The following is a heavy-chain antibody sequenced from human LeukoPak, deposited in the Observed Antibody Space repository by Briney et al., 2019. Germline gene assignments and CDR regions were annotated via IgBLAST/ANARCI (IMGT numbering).Heavy chain of an antibody. CDR2: IHTSGST. V-gene: IGHV4-4*07. D-gene: IGHD3-10*01. CDR3: AKEGMIRGVIDY. Sequence: WETLSLTCSVSGASIDTYYWSWIRQPAGKGLEWVGHIHTSGSTNYNPSLKSRVTMSVDTSKNHFSLKVNSVTAADTAVYYCAKEGMIRGVIDYWGQGTLVTVSS. J-gene: IGHJ4*02. CDR1: GASIDTYY.